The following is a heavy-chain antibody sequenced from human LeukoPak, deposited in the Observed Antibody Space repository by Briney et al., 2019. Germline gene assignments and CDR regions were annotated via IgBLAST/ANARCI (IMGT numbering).Heavy chain of an antibody. Sequence: GGSLRLSCAASGFTFSSYAMSWVRQAPGKGLEWVSAIRGSGDRTHYADSVKGRFTISRDNSKNTLYLQMNSLRAEDTAVYYCAKDESTNYYDSGGSDYWGQGTLVTVSS. J-gene: IGHJ4*02. V-gene: IGHV3-23*01. CDR1: GFTFSSYA. D-gene: IGHD3-22*01. CDR3: AKDESTNYYDSGGSDY. CDR2: IRGSGDRT.